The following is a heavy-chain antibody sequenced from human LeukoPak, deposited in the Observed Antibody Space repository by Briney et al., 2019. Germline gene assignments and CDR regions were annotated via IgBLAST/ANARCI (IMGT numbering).Heavy chain of an antibody. D-gene: IGHD3-16*01. CDR1: GGSISSYY. J-gene: IGHJ6*03. V-gene: IGHV4-59*01. Sequence: SETLSLTCTVSGGSISSYYWSWIRQPPGKGLEWIGYIYYSGSTNYNPSLKSRVTISVDTSKNQFSLKLTSVTAADTAVYYCAKETSQKGAHYMDVWGKGTTVTISS. CDR2: IYYSGST. CDR3: AKETSQKGAHYMDV.